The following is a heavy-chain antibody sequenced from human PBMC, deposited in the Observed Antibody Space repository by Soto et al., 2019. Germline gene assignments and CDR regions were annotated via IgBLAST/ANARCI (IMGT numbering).Heavy chain of an antibody. V-gene: IGHV3-9*02. CDR2: LSWDRSTV. Sequence: GGSLRLSCVASGSSSDPFTMHWVRELPGKGLEWVAGLSWDRSTVAYADSVQGRFTISRDHAKSSVDLQMDSLRPDDTALYFCAVSSPDIVVLPSSIYFTSWGPGTQVTVSS. CDR1: GSSSDPFT. J-gene: IGHJ4*02. D-gene: IGHD2-15*01. CDR3: AVSSPDIVVLPSSIYFTS.